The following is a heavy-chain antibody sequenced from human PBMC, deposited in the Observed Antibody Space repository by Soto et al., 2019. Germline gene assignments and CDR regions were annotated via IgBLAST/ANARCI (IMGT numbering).Heavy chain of an antibody. CDR2: IIPIFGTA. J-gene: IGHJ4*02. CDR3: ARDRGYYDSSGYHDKNHLDY. Sequence: ASVKVSCKASGGTFSSYAISWVRQAPGQGLEWMGGIIPIFGTANYAQKFQGRVTITADESTSTAYMELSSLRSEDTAVYYCARDRGYYDSSGYHDKNHLDYWGQGTLVTV. D-gene: IGHD3-22*01. V-gene: IGHV1-69*13. CDR1: GGTFSSYA.